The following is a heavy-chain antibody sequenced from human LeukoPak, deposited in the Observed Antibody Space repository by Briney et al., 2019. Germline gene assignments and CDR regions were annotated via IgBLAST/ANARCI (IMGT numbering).Heavy chain of an antibody. D-gene: IGHD1-26*01. V-gene: IGHV1-69*01. CDR2: IIPIFGTA. J-gene: IGHJ4*02. CDR1: GGTFSSYA. Sequence: SVKVSCKASGGTFSSYAISWVRQVPGQGLEWMGGIIPIFGTANYAQKFQGRVTITADESTSTAYMELSSLRSEDTAVYYCARGYSGSYSGRFDYWGQGTLVTVSS. CDR3: ARGYSGSYSGRFDY.